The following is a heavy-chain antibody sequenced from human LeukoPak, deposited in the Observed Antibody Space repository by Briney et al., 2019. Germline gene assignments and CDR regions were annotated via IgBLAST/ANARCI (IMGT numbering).Heavy chain of an antibody. Sequence: GGSLRLSCAASGFTFTIYWMSWVRQAPGKGLEWVANIDQDGREKSFVDSVKGRFSISRDNAKNTLYLQMNSLRVEDTAVYYCAKQLGYCSDGSCYFPYWGQGTLVTVSS. CDR2: IDQDGREK. CDR1: GFTFTIYW. V-gene: IGHV3-7*01. CDR3: AKQLGYCSDGSCYFPY. D-gene: IGHD2-15*01. J-gene: IGHJ4*02.